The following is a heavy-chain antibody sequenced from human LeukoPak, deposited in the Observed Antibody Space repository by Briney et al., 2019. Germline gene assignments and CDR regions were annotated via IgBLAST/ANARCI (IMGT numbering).Heavy chain of an antibody. V-gene: IGHV3-48*04. CDR1: GFTFSSYS. CDR3: ARDRGGSYSAIDY. J-gene: IGHJ4*02. Sequence: PGGSLRLSCAASGFTFSSYSLNWVRQAPGKGLEWVSFISSSSITIYYADSVKGRFTISRDNAEKSLYLQMNSLRAEDTAVYYCARDRGGSYSAIDYWGQGILVSVSS. D-gene: IGHD2-15*01. CDR2: ISSSSITI.